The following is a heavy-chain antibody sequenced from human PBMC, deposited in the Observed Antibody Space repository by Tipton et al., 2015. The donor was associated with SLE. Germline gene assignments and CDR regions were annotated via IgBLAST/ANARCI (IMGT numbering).Heavy chain of an antibody. CDR2: IYYSGST. J-gene: IGHJ5*02. Sequence: TLSLTCTVSGGSISSYYWSWIRQPPGKGLEWIGYIYYSGSTNYNPSLKSRVTISVDTSKNQFSLKLSSVTAADTAVYYCARGDRIVVVVAATRWFDPWGQGTLVTVSS. CDR3: ARGDRIVVVVAATRWFDP. D-gene: IGHD2-15*01. CDR1: GGSISSYY. V-gene: IGHV4-59*12.